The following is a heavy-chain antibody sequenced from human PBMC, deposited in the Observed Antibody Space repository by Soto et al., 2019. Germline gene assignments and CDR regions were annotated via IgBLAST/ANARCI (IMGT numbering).Heavy chain of an antibody. CDR2: ISGSGGST. J-gene: IGHJ6*02. V-gene: IGHV3-23*01. D-gene: IGHD1-7*01. Sequence: EVQLLESGGGLVQPGGSLRLSCAASGFTFSSYAMSWVRQAPGKGLVWVSAISGSGGSTYYADSVKGRFTISRDNSKNTLYLQMNSLRAEDTAVYYCAKDLTGTLELAPLDYYYYGMDVWGQGTTVTVSS. CDR3: AKDLTGTLELAPLDYYYYGMDV. CDR1: GFTFSSYA.